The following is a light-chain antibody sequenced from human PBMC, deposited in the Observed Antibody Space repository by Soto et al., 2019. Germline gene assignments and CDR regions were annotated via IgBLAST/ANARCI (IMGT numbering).Light chain of an antibody. J-gene: IGLJ1*01. Sequence: QSAPTQPASVSGSPGQSITISCTGTSSDVGSYNLVSWYQHHPGKTPKLMIYEGSKRPSGVSNRFSGSKSGNTASLTISGLQAEDEADYYCCSYAGSTTYVFGTGTNLTVL. V-gene: IGLV2-23*01. CDR3: CSYAGSTTYV. CDR1: SSDVGSYNL. CDR2: EGS.